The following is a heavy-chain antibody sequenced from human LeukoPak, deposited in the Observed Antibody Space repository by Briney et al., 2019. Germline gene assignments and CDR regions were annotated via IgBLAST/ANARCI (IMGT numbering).Heavy chain of an antibody. D-gene: IGHD3-22*01. CDR2: INSDGSST. CDR1: GFTFSSYW. J-gene: IGHJ4*02. Sequence: GGSLRLSCAASGFTFSSYWMHWVRQAPGKGLVWVSRINSDGSSTSYADSVKGRFTISRDNAKNTLYLQMNSLRAEDTAVYYCASSSGYYGPPPDSRGQGTLVTVSS. CDR3: ASSSGYYGPPPDS. V-gene: IGHV3-74*01.